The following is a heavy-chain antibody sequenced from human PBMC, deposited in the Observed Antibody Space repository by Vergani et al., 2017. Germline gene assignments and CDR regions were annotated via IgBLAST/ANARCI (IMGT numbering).Heavy chain of an antibody. D-gene: IGHD3-10*01. CDR3: TSIDGKRAGLWFGENYFDY. J-gene: IGHJ4*02. CDR1: GFTFVGFV. Sequence: EVQLVESGGGLVQLGGSRNLSWAPSGFTFVGFVRHWFRQVSGKGRGWVGLIRSKANSYGTAYAASVKGRFTISRDDSKNTAYLQMNSLKTEDTAVYYCTSIDGKRAGLWFGENYFDYWGQGTLVTVSS. CDR2: IRSKANSYGT. V-gene: IGHV3-73*01.